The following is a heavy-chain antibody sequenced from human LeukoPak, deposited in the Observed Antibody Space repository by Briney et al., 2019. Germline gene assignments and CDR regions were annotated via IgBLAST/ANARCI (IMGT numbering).Heavy chain of an antibody. CDR1: XGSISSYY. Sequence: TLXLTXTXSXGSISSYYWSWIRQPPGKGLEWIGYIYTSGSTNYNPSLKSRVTISVDTSKNQFSLKLSSVTAADTAVYYCARRGSYYYYYMDVWGKGTTVTVSS. CDR3: ARRGSYYYYYMDV. CDR2: IYTSGST. J-gene: IGHJ6*03. D-gene: IGHD3-10*01. V-gene: IGHV4-4*09.